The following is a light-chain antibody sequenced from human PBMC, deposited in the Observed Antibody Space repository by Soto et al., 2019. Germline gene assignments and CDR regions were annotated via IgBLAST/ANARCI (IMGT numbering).Light chain of an antibody. Sequence: QSALTQPASVSGSAGQSITISCSGTMRDVGAYNLVSWYQQHPGTAPKLIIYEVRNRPSGISSRFSGSRSGNTPSLTIPGLHSGDEGDYYPRSSTAIGPPVLGGGT. V-gene: IGLV2-14*01. CDR3: RSSTAIGPPV. J-gene: IGLJ3*02. CDR1: MRDVGAYNL. CDR2: EVR.